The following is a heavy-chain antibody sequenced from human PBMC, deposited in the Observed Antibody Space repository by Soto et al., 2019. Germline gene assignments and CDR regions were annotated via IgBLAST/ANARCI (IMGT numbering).Heavy chain of an antibody. Sequence: GGSLGLSCSASGFTVSSNYMSWVRQAPGKGLEWVSVIYSGGSTYYADSVKGRFTISRDNSKNTLYLQMNSLRAEDTAVYYCARFIAAAYYFDYWGQGALVPVSS. CDR2: IYSGGST. CDR1: GFTVSSNY. V-gene: IGHV3-53*01. CDR3: ARFIAAAYYFDY. D-gene: IGHD6-13*01. J-gene: IGHJ4*02.